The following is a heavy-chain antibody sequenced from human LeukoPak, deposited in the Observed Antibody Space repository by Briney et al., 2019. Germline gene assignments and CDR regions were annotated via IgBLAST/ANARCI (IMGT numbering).Heavy chain of an antibody. CDR3: VRESRGRGSARHL. J-gene: IGHJ4*02. V-gene: IGHV1-69*06. CDR1: RGTFSSYA. CDR2: IIPIFGTA. D-gene: IGHD3-16*01. Sequence: GSSVKVSCKASRGTFSSYAISWVRQAPGQGLEWMGGIIPIFGTANNAQKFQGRVTITADKSTSTANMYLSRLRSEDTAVYFCVRESRGRGSARHLWGEGTLVTVSS.